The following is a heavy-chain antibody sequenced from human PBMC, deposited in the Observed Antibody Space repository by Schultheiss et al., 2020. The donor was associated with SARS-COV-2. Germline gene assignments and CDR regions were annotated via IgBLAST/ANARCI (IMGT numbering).Heavy chain of an antibody. J-gene: IGHJ4*02. CDR2: IYYSGST. CDR3: ASSDFSSTSCYTVY. V-gene: IGHV4-59*08. CDR1: GGSISSYY. Sequence: SETLSLTCTVSGGSISSYYWSWIRQPPGKGLEWIGYIYYSGSTNYNPSLKSRVTISVDTSKNQFSLKLSSVTAADTAVYYCASSDFSSTSCYTVYWGQGTLVTVSS. D-gene: IGHD2-2*02.